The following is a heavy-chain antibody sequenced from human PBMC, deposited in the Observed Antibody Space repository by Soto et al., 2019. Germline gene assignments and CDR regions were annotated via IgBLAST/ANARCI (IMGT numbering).Heavy chain of an antibody. Sequence: GGSLRLSCAASGFTFSSYGMHWVRQAPGKGLEWVAVIWYDGSNKYYADSVKGRFTISRDNSKNTLYLQMNSLRAEDTAVYYCASPYPGDSSGFGAFDIWGQGTMVTVSS. CDR1: GFTFSSYG. CDR2: IWYDGSNK. V-gene: IGHV3-33*01. D-gene: IGHD3-22*01. CDR3: ASPYPGDSSGFGAFDI. J-gene: IGHJ3*02.